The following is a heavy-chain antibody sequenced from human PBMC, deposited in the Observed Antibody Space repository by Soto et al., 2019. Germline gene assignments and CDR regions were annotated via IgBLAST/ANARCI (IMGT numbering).Heavy chain of an antibody. Sequence: SETLSLTCTVSGGSISSGGYYWSWIRQHPGKGLEWIGYIYYSGSTYYNPSLKSRVTISVDTSKNQFSLKLSSVTAADTAVYYCARGSYGSGSYPKETYYYGMDVWGQGTTVTV. D-gene: IGHD3-10*01. J-gene: IGHJ6*02. CDR1: GGSISSGGYY. CDR2: IYYSGST. V-gene: IGHV4-31*03. CDR3: ARGSYGSGSYPKETYYYGMDV.